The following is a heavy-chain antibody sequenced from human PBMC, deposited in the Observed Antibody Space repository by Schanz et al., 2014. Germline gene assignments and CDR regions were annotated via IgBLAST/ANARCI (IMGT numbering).Heavy chain of an antibody. CDR3: ARGRTFDY. CDR2: IIPILGIA. V-gene: IGHV1-69*09. J-gene: IGHJ4*02. Sequence: QVQLVQSGAELRKPGTSVKVSCKASRSTFSSYTISWVRQAPGQGLEWMGRIIPILGIATYAQKFQGRVTITADKSASTAYMELRSLRSDDTAVYYCARGRTFDYWGQGTLVTVSS. CDR1: RSTFSSYT.